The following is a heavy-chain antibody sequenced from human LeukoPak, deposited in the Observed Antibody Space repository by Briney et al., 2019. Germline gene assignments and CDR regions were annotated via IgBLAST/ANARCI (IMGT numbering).Heavy chain of an antibody. V-gene: IGHV3-11*04. CDR3: ARDYYDSSGYGDY. CDR1: GFTFSDYY. D-gene: IGHD3-22*01. J-gene: IGHJ4*02. Sequence: PGGSLRLSCAASGFTFSDYYMSWIRQAPGKGLEWVAYISSDTDTMYYADSVKGRFTISRDNTKNSLYLQMNSLRAEDTAVYYCARDYYDSSGYGDYWGQGTLVTVSS. CDR2: ISSDTDTM.